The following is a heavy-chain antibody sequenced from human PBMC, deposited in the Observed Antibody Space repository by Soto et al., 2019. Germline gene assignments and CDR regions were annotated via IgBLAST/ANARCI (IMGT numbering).Heavy chain of an antibody. V-gene: IGHV4-34*01. J-gene: IGHJ4*02. D-gene: IGHD2-2*03. Sequence: SETLSLTCAVYGGSFSGYYWSWIRQPPGKGLEWIGEINHSGSTNYNPSLKSRVTISVDTSKNQFSLKLSSVTAADTAVYYCAREGNLGRWIQPLDSWGQGTLVTVSS. CDR2: INHSGST. CDR1: GGSFSGYY. CDR3: AREGNLGRWIQPLDS.